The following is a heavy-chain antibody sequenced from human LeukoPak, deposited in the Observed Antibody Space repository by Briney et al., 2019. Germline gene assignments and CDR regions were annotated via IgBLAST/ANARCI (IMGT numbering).Heavy chain of an antibody. CDR1: GGSISSYY. CDR2: IYYSGST. J-gene: IGHJ2*01. V-gene: IGHV4-59*01. D-gene: IGHD2-21*02. Sequence: SETLSLTCTVSGGSISSYYWSWIRQPPGKGLEWIGYIYYSGSTNYNPSLKSRVTISVDTSKNQFSLKLSSVTAADTAVYYCARDRGDSYSYWYFDLWGRGTLVTVSS. CDR3: ARDRGDSYSYWYFDL.